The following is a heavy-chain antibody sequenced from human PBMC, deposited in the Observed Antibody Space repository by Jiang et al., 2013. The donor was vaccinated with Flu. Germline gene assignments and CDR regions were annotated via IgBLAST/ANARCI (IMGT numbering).Heavy chain of an antibody. D-gene: IGHD5-18*01. Sequence: EVKKPGASVKVSCKASGYTFTSYGISWVRQAPGQGLEWMGWISAYNGNTNYAQKLQGRVTMTTDTSTSTAYMELRSLRSDDTAVYYCARVRHYSYRDYYYYGMDVWGKGTTVTVSS. J-gene: IGHJ6*04. V-gene: IGHV1-18*01. CDR1: GYTFTSYG. CDR3: ARVRHYSYRDYYYYGMDV. CDR2: ISAYNGNT.